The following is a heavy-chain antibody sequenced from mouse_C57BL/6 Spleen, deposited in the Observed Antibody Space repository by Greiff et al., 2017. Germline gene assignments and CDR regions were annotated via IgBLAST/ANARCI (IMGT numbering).Heavy chain of an antibody. CDR3: ARASTWVTPGVAY. D-gene: IGHD2-2*01. J-gene: IGHJ3*01. CDR2: IYPGSGST. Sequence: QVQLQQPGAELVKPGASVKMSCKASGYTFTSYWITWVKQRPGQGLEWIGDIYPGSGSTNYNEKFKSKATLTVDTSSSTAYMQLSSLTSEDSAVYYCARASTWVTPGVAYWGQGTLGTVSA. CDR1: GYTFTSYW. V-gene: IGHV1-55*01.